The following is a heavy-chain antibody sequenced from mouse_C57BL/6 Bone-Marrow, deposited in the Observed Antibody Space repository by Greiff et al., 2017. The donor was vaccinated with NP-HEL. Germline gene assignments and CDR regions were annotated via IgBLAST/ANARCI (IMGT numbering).Heavy chain of an antibody. CDR1: GYTFTSYW. J-gene: IGHJ3*01. Sequence: QVQLQQPGAELVKPGASVKVSCKASGYTFTSYWMHWVKQRPGQGLEWIGRFHPSDSATNYNQKFKGKATLTLDKSSSTAYMQLSSLTSEDSAVYYCAIGYGQFAYWGQGTLVTVSA. V-gene: IGHV1-74*01. CDR3: AIGYGQFAY. D-gene: IGHD2-2*01. CDR2: FHPSDSAT.